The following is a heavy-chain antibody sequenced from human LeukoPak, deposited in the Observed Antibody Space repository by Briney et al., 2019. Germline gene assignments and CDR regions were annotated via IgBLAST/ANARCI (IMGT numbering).Heavy chain of an antibody. Sequence: TSQTLSLTCTVSGGSISSGGYYWSWIRQHPGKGLEWIGYIYYSGSTYYNPSLKGRVTISVDTSKNQFSLKLSSVTAADTAVYYCARGPEGVFDYWGQGTLVTVSS. J-gene: IGHJ4*02. V-gene: IGHV4-31*03. CDR1: GGSISSGGYY. CDR3: ARGPEGVFDY. CDR2: IYYSGST. D-gene: IGHD3-16*01.